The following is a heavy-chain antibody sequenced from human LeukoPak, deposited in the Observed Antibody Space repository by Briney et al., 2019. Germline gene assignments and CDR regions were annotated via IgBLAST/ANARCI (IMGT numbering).Heavy chain of an antibody. CDR1: GFTVSSNY. CDR3: AKDRPGSSSSDYMDV. CDR2: IYSGGST. J-gene: IGHJ6*03. V-gene: IGHV3-66*02. D-gene: IGHD6-6*01. Sequence: GGSLRLSCAASGFTVSSNYMSWVRQAPGKGLEWVSVIYSGGSTYYADSVKGRFTISRDNSKNTLYLQMNSLRAEDTAVYYCAKDRPGSSSSDYMDVWGKGTTVTVSS.